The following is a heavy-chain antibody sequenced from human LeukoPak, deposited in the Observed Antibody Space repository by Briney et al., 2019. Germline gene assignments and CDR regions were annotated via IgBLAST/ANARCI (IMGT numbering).Heavy chain of an antibody. J-gene: IGHJ6*02. D-gene: IGHD2-2*01. Sequence: GGSLRLSCAASGFTVSSNYMSWVRQAPGKGLEWVSSISSSSSYIYYADSVKGRFTISRDNAKNSLYLQMNSLRAEDTAVYYCARDGVVVPAAIPYYGMDVWGQGTTVTVSS. V-gene: IGHV3-21*01. CDR1: GFTVSSNY. CDR2: ISSSSSYI. CDR3: ARDGVVVPAAIPYYGMDV.